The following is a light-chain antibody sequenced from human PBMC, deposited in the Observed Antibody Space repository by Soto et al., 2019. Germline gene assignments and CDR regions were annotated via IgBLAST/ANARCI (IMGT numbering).Light chain of an antibody. CDR3: QQYGSSWT. CDR1: QSVSSSY. CDR2: GAS. Sequence: EIVLTQSPGTLSLSPGERATLSCRASQSVSSSYLASYQPKPGQAPRLLIYGASRRATGIPDRVSGSGSGTDFTLTISRLEPEDFAVYYCQQYGSSWTFGQGTKVESK. J-gene: IGKJ1*01. V-gene: IGKV3-20*01.